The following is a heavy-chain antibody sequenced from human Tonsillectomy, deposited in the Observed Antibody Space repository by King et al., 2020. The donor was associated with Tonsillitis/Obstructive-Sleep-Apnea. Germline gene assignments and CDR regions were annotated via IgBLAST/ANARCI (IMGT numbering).Heavy chain of an antibody. Sequence: QLVQSGAEVKKPGESLKISCKGSGYSFTSYWIGWVRQMPGKGLEWMGIMYPGDSNTRYSPSFQGPVTISADKSISTAYLQWSSLKASDTPIYYCVLGVVPTARDAFDIWGQGTMVSVSS. D-gene: IGHD2-2*01. CDR1: GYSFTSYW. J-gene: IGHJ3*02. V-gene: IGHV5-51*01. CDR2: MYPGDSNT. CDR3: VLGVVPTARDAFDI.